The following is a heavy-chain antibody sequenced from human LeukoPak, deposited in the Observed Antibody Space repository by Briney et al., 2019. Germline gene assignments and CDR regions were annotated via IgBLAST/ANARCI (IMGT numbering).Heavy chain of an antibody. CDR2: ISPSGGST. D-gene: IGHD6-25*01. J-gene: IGHJ6*03. CDR3: ARGPGYSSDLILSYMDV. V-gene: IGHV1-46*01. Sequence: GASVKVSCKASGYTFTSYYMHWVRQAPGQGLEWMGIISPSGGSTSYAQKFQGRVTMTRDTSTSTVYMELSSLRSEDTAVYYCARGPGYSSDLILSYMDVWGKGTTVTVSS. CDR1: GYTFTSYY.